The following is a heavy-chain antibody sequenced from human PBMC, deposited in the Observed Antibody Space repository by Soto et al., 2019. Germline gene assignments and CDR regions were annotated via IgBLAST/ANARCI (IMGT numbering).Heavy chain of an antibody. J-gene: IGHJ4*02. CDR1: GYTFTSYY. D-gene: IGHD1-26*01. Sequence: QVQLVQSGAEVKKPGASVKVSCKASGYTFTSYYVYWVRQAPGQGLEWMALISPSSGRVTYAQNFQGRVSVTRDTSTSTVYMEVSSLTSEDTAVYYCATRVGSLDHWSQGTLVTAS. V-gene: IGHV1-46*01. CDR3: ATRVGSLDH. CDR2: ISPSSGRV.